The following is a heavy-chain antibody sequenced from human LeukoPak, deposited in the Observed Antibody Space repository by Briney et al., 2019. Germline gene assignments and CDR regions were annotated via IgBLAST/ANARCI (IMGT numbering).Heavy chain of an antibody. CDR3: ARFIRGYYGSGSYYFDY. J-gene: IGHJ4*02. D-gene: IGHD3-10*01. CDR2: IYYSGST. CDR1: GGSISSYY. Sequence: SETLSLTCTVSGGSISSYYWSWIRQPPGKGLEWIGYIYYSGSTNYNPSLKSRVTISVDTSKNQFSLKLSSVTAADTAVYYCARFIRGYYGSGSYYFDYWGQGALVTVSS. V-gene: IGHV4-59*01.